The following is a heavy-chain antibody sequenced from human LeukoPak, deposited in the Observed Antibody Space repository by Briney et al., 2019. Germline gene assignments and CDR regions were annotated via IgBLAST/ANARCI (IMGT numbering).Heavy chain of an antibody. CDR2: ISHDATKK. CDR3: ARDPTDIVLVPAAMFDY. CDR1: GFIFSSFS. Sequence: GRSLRLSCAASGFIFSSFSIHWVRQPPGKGLEWVAGISHDATKKNYADSVKGRFTISRDNSKNTLDLQMSSLRAEDTAVYYCARDPTDIVLVPAAMFDYWGQGTLVTVSS. V-gene: IGHV3-30*04. J-gene: IGHJ4*02. D-gene: IGHD2-2*01.